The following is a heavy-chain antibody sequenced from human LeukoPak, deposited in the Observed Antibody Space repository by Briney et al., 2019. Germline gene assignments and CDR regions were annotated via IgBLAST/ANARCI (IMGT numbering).Heavy chain of an antibody. CDR1: GYSFTSYW. CDR2: IYPGDSDT. D-gene: IGHD4-17*01. V-gene: IGHV5-51*01. J-gene: IGHJ6*02. Sequence: GESLQISCKGSGYSFTSYWIGWVRQVPGKGLEWMGIIYPGDSDTRYSPSFQGQVTISADKSISTAYLQWSSLKASDTAMYYCARGMTTVTAYYYGMDVWGQGTTVTVSS. CDR3: ARGMTTVTAYYYGMDV.